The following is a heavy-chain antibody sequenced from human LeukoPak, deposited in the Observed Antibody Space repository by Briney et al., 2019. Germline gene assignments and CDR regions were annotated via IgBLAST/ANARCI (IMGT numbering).Heavy chain of an antibody. Sequence: GGSLRLSCAASGFTFDDYGMSWIRQAPGKGLEWVSYISSSGSTIYYADSVKGRFTISRDNAKNSLYLQMNSLRAEDTAVYYCARDLIIWGASLLGAFDIWGQGTMVTVSS. V-gene: IGHV3-11*04. CDR2: ISSSGSTI. D-gene: IGHD3-16*01. CDR3: ARDLIIWGASLLGAFDI. CDR1: GFTFDDYG. J-gene: IGHJ3*02.